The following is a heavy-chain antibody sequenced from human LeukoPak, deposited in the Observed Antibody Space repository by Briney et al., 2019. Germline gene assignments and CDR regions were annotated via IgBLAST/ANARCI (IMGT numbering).Heavy chain of an antibody. V-gene: IGHV4-59*01. CDR1: GGSISSYY. J-gene: IGHJ4*02. D-gene: IGHD5-24*01. CDR3: ARGRDGYKRFDY. Sequence: SETLSLTCTVSGGSISSYYWSWIRQPPGKGLEWIGYIYYSGSTNYNPSLKSRVTISVDTSKNQFSLKLSSVTAADTAVYYCARGRDGYKRFDYWGQGTLGTVSS. CDR2: IYYSGST.